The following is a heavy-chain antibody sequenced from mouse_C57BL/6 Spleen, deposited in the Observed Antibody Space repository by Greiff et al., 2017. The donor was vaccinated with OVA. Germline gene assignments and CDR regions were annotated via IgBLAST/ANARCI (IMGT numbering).Heavy chain of an antibody. V-gene: IGHV1-66*01. CDR1: GYSFTSYY. CDR2: IYPGSGNT. CDR3: ARGGYSNYVGFAY. J-gene: IGHJ3*01. Sequence: QVQLQQSGPELVKPGASVKISCKASGYSFTSYYIHWVKQRPGQGLEWIGWIYPGSGNTKYNAKFKGTATLTADTSSSTAYMQISSLTSEDAAVYSCARGGYSNYVGFAYWGQGTLVTVSA. D-gene: IGHD2-5*01.